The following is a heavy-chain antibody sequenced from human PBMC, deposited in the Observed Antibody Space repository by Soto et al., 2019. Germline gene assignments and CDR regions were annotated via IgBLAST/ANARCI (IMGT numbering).Heavy chain of an antibody. CDR2: INNDGSST. Sequence: EVQLVESGGGLVQPGGSLRLSCSASGFTFSSYWMHWVRQAPGKGLVWVSHINNDGSSTIYADSVRGRFTISRDNAKNTLYLEMNGLRAEDTSVDFCARDARYYHMDGWGKGTTVTVSS. D-gene: IGHD6-6*01. V-gene: IGHV3-74*01. CDR1: GFTFSSYW. CDR3: ARDARYYHMDG. J-gene: IGHJ6*03.